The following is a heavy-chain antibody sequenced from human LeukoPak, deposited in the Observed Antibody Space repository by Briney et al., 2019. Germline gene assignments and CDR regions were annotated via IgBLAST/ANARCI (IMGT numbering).Heavy chain of an antibody. CDR1: GYTFTSYY. Sequence: ASVKVSCKASGYTFTSYYMHWVRQAPGQGLEWMGIINPSGGSTSYAQKFQGRVTMTTDTSTSTAYMELRSLRSDDTAVYYCARSQMGLPVVAATPSDYWGQGTLVTVSS. J-gene: IGHJ4*02. CDR2: INPSGGST. D-gene: IGHD2-15*01. CDR3: ARSQMGLPVVAATPSDY. V-gene: IGHV1-46*01.